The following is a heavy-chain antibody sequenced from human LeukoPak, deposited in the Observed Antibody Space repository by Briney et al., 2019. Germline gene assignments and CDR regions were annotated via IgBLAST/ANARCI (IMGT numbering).Heavy chain of an antibody. Sequence: GGSLRLSCTASGFTFSNYDLNWVRQAPGKGLEWVSYIGSSGTTINYADSVKGRFTISRDIAENSLYLQMNSLRVDDTAVYYCAKAWGAAGTFESWGQGTLVTVSS. CDR2: IGSSGTTI. D-gene: IGHD6-13*01. CDR1: GFTFSNYD. V-gene: IGHV3-48*03. J-gene: IGHJ4*02. CDR3: AKAWGAAGTFES.